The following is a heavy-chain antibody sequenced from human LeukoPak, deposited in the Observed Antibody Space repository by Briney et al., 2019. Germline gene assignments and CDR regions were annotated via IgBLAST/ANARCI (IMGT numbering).Heavy chain of an antibody. V-gene: IGHV3-11*04. J-gene: IGHJ4*02. CDR1: GFTLSDYY. Sequence: SGVSLRLSCAASGFTLSDYYMSWIRQAPGKGLEWVSYISSSGSTIYYADSVKGRFTISRDNAKNSLYLQMNSLRAEDTAVYYCAEGGEEKRRPVSDYWGQGTLVTVSS. CDR3: AEGGEEKRRPVSDY. CDR2: ISSSGSTI. D-gene: IGHD3-10*01.